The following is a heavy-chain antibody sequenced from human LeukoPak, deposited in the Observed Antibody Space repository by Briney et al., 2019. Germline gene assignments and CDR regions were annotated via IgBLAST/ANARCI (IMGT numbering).Heavy chain of an antibody. V-gene: IGHV4-4*07. CDR2: IYISGST. D-gene: IGHD2-15*01. Sequence: SETLSLTCTVSGASINSHYWSWIRQPAGKGLEGIGRIYISGSTNYNSSLQSRVTMSVDTSKNQFSLKLSSVTAADTAVYYCARALNPLPGTCYFDYWGQGTLVTVSS. CDR1: GASINSHY. CDR3: ARALNPLPGTCYFDY. J-gene: IGHJ4*02.